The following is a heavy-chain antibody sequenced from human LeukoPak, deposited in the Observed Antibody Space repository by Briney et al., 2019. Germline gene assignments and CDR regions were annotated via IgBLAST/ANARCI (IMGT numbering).Heavy chain of an antibody. Sequence: GGSLRLSCAASGFTFDDYGMSWVRQAPGEGLEWVSGINWNGGSTGYADSVKGRFTISRDNAKNSLYLQMNSLRAEDTALYYCASCSSTSCYTRGYFDYWGQGTLVTVSS. CDR1: GFTFDDYG. CDR2: INWNGGST. J-gene: IGHJ4*02. V-gene: IGHV3-20*04. CDR3: ASCSSTSCYTRGYFDY. D-gene: IGHD2-2*02.